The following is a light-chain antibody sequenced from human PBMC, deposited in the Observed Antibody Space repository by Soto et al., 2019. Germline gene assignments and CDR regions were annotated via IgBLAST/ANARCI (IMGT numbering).Light chain of an antibody. V-gene: IGLV2-14*01. CDR1: SSDVGRYNY. CDR3: SSYTSSSTRV. CDR2: DVS. J-gene: IGLJ1*01. Sequence: QSVLTQPASVSGSPGQSITISCTGTSSDVGRYNYVSWYQQHPGKAPKLMIYDVSNRPSGVSNRFSGSKSGTTASLTISGLQAEDEADYYCSSYTSSSTRVFGTGTKLTVL.